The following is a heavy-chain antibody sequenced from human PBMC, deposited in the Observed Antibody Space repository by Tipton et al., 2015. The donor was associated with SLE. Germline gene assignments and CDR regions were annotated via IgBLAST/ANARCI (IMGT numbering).Heavy chain of an antibody. CDR1: GGSFSGYS. CDR3: ARRTIVFGWYYGMDV. Sequence: TLSLTCAVYGGSFSGYSWSWSRQPPGKGLEWIGEINYSGSTNYNPSRTSRVTISVDTSNNQFSLKLSSVTAADTAVYYCARRTIVFGWYYGMDVWGQGTTVTVSS. D-gene: IGHD2-15*01. CDR2: INYSGST. V-gene: IGHV4-34*01. J-gene: IGHJ6*02.